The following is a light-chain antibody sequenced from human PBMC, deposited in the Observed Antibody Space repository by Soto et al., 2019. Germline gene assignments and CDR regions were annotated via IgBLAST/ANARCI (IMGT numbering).Light chain of an antibody. CDR1: QSISSY. V-gene: IGKV1-39*01. Sequence: DIQMTQSPSSLSASVGDRVTITCRASQSISSYLNWYQQKPGKAHKLLIYAAYSLQSGVQSRFSGSGSETDFTLTIRSLQPEDFATYSCKQSYSTTWTFGQGTKVDNK. CDR3: KQSYSTTWT. J-gene: IGKJ1*01. CDR2: AAY.